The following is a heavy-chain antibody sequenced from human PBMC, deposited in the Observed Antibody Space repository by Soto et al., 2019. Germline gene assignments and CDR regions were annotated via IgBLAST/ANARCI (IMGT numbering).Heavy chain of an antibody. Sequence: QITLKESDPALVKPTQTLTLTCSVSGFSLSSSGVGVGWIRQPPGKALEWLALIYWDDDKRYSPSLKNRLTITKDTSKNQVVLTMTNMDPVDTATYYCAHRQAGGSGWYRDYIDYWGQGTLVTVSS. CDR2: IYWDDDK. V-gene: IGHV2-5*02. J-gene: IGHJ4*02. D-gene: IGHD6-19*01. CDR3: AHRQAGGSGWYRDYIDY. CDR1: GFSLSSSGVG.